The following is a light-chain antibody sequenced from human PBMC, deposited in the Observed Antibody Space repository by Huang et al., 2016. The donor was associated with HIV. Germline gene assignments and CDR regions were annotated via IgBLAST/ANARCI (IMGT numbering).Light chain of an antibody. CDR2: RAS. Sequence: EVVMTQSPNPLSVSPGERATLSCRASQSISSNLAWYQQKPGQAPRLLIYRASARAAGVPARCSGSGSGTEFTLTISSLQSEDFAIYYCQQYNNWPPLTFGGGTKVEI. CDR1: QSISSN. CDR3: QQYNNWPPLT. V-gene: IGKV3-15*01. J-gene: IGKJ4*01.